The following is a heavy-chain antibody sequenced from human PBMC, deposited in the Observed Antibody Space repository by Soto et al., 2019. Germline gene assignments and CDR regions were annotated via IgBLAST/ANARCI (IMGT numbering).Heavy chain of an antibody. Sequence: QLQLQESGPGLVKPSETLSLTCTVSGGSISSSSYYWGWIRQPPGKGLEWIGSIYYSGTTYYNPSLKSRVTISVDTSKNQFTLKLSSVTAADTAVYYCARRTGTGFLFDYWGQGTLVTVSS. D-gene: IGHD2-21*01. CDR2: IYYSGTT. V-gene: IGHV4-39*01. CDR3: ARRTGTGFLFDY. CDR1: GGSISSSSYY. J-gene: IGHJ4*02.